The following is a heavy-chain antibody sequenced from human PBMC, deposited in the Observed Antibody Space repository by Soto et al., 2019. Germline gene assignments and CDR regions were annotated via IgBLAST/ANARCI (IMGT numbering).Heavy chain of an antibody. Sequence: QVQLVESGGGLVKPGGSLRLSCAASGFSLSDYYVSWIRQAPGKGLEWVSYIGSSASATLYPESVKGRFTISRDIAKNSLYLQMNSLRAEDTAVYYCARDLVGKSYGNDYWGQGTLVTVS. V-gene: IGHV3-11*01. CDR2: IGSSASAT. D-gene: IGHD3-16*01. J-gene: IGHJ4*02. CDR3: ARDLVGKSYGNDY. CDR1: GFSLSDYY.